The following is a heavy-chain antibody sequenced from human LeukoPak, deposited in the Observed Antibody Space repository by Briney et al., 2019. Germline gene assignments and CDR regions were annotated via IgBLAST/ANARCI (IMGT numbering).Heavy chain of an antibody. CDR3: ARVPGGYYYYMDV. CDR1: NGPINTYQ. Sequence: PSETLSLTCTVSNGPINTYQWSWIRQPPGKGLEWIGNIHYSGSANYNPSLKSRVIISVDTSKNHFSLQLSSVTAADTAVYYCARVPGGYYYYMDVWGTGTTVTISS. V-gene: IGHV4-59*01. CDR2: IHYSGSA. J-gene: IGHJ6*03. D-gene: IGHD3-10*01.